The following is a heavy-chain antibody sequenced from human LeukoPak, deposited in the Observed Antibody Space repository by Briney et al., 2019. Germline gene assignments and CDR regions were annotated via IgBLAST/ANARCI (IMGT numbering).Heavy chain of an antibody. Sequence: GASVKVSCKASGYTFTSYGISWVRQAPGQGLEWMGWISAYNGNTNYAQKLQGRVTMTTDTSTSTAYMELRSLRSDDTAVYYCARDRRSGGLKGSNWFDPWDQGTLVTVSS. CDR3: ARDRRSGGLKGSNWFDP. CDR1: GYTFTSYG. J-gene: IGHJ5*02. D-gene: IGHD3-10*01. V-gene: IGHV1-18*04. CDR2: ISAYNGNT.